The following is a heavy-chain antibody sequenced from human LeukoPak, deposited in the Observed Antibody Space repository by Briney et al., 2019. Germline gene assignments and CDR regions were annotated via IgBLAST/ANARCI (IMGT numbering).Heavy chain of an antibody. CDR3: ARGVLARGSSGWYFDY. V-gene: IGHV3-64*01. D-gene: IGHD6-19*01. CDR1: GFTFSDYA. CDR2: ISSNGGST. J-gene: IGHJ4*02. Sequence: PGGSLRLSCSVSGFTFSDYAMHWVRQAPGKGLEYVSAISSNGGSTYYANSVKGRFTISRDNSKNTLYLQMGSLRAEDMAVYYCARGVLARGSSGWYFDYWGQGTLVTVSS.